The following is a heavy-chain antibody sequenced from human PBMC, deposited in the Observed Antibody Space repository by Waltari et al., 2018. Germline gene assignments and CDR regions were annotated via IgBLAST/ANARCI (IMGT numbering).Heavy chain of an antibody. CDR1: GFTFSSYA. V-gene: IGHV1-8*02. CDR2: MNPNSGNT. Sequence: QVQLVESGGGVVQPGRSLRLSCAASGFTFSSYAMHWVRQAPGKGLEWMGWMNPNSGNTGYAQKFQGRVTMTRNTSISTAYMELSSLRSEDTAVYYCARGTPFDYWGQGTLVTVSS. CDR3: ARGTPFDY. J-gene: IGHJ4*02.